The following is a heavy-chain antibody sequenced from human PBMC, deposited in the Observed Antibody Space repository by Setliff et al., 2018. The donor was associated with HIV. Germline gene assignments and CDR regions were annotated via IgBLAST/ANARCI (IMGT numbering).Heavy chain of an antibody. Sequence: PGGSLRLSCAASGFTFSTCGMHWVRQAPGKGLEWLAMIWHDGSNKYYADSVKGRLTISRDNSKNTLYLQMNTLRAEDTAVYYCARDLSGWNYFDLWGQGTLVTVSS. CDR2: IWHDGSNK. D-gene: IGHD6-19*01. CDR1: GFTFSTCG. V-gene: IGHV3-33*08. CDR3: ARDLSGWNYFDL. J-gene: IGHJ4*02.